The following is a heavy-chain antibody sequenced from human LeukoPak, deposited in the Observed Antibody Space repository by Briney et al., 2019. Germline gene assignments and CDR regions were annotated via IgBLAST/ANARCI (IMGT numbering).Heavy chain of an antibody. D-gene: IGHD1-26*01. J-gene: IGHJ4*02. CDR2: ISGSGGST. Sequence: EGSLRLSCAASGFTFSSYAMSWVRQAPGKGLEWVSAISGSGGSTYYADSVKGRFTISRDNSKNTLYLQMNSLRAEDTAVYYCAKAIVGAPRVAFDYWGQGTLVTVSS. CDR3: AKAIVGAPRVAFDY. V-gene: IGHV3-23*01. CDR1: GFTFSSYA.